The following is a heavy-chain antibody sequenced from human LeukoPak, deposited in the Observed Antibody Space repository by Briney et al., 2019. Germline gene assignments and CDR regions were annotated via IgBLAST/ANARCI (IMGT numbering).Heavy chain of an antibody. J-gene: IGHJ6*03. CDR2: ISGSGGST. CDR3: ARSSITMVRGVIKSTTSWYHYYNMDV. D-gene: IGHD3-10*01. CDR1: GFTFSSYA. V-gene: IGHV3-23*01. Sequence: GGSLRLSCAASGFTFSSYAMSWVRQAPGKGLEWVSAISGSGGSTYYADSVKGRFTISRDNSKNTLYLQMNSLRAEDTAVYYCARSSITMVRGVIKSTTSWYHYYNMDVWGKGTTVTVSS.